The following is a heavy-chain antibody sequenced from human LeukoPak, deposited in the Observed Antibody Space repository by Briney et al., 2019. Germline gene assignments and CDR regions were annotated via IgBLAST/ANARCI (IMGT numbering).Heavy chain of an antibody. J-gene: IGHJ4*02. CDR1: GGSISSYY. Sequence: SETLSLTCTVSGGSISSYYWSWIRQPAGKGLEWIGRIYTSGSTNYNPSLKSRVIMSVDTSKNQFSLKLSSVTAADTAVYYCARISIGRSDGTTSDFDYWGQGTLVTVSS. CDR2: IYTSGST. D-gene: IGHD1-7*01. CDR3: ARISIGRSDGTTSDFDY. V-gene: IGHV4-4*07.